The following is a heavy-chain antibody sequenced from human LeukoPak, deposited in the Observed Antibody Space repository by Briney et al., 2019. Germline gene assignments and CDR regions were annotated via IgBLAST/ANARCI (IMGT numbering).Heavy chain of an antibody. D-gene: IGHD3-22*01. CDR1: GFTFSSYS. CDR3: ARDLEIVVVFTFDY. J-gene: IGHJ4*02. Sequence: GGSLRLSCAASGFTFSSYSMNWVRQAPGKGLEWVSSISSSSHYIHYADSMKGRFTISRDNAKNSLYLQMNSLRAEDTAVYYCARDLEIVVVFTFDYWGQGTLVTVSS. V-gene: IGHV3-21*01. CDR2: ISSSSHYI.